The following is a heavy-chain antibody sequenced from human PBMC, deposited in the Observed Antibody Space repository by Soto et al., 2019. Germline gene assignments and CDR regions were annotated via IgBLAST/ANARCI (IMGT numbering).Heavy chain of an antibody. CDR2: INPNSGGT. V-gene: IGHV1-2*02. J-gene: IGHJ4*02. Sequence: QVQLVQSGAEVKKPGASVKVSCKASGYTFTGYYMHWVRQAPGQRLEWMGWINPNSGGTNYAQKFQGRVPMARDTSISTAYMELSRLRSDDTAVYYCARELRVRYCSGGSCYSALVYWGQGTLVTVSS. CDR3: ARELRVRYCSGGSCYSALVY. D-gene: IGHD2-15*01. CDR1: GYTFTGYY.